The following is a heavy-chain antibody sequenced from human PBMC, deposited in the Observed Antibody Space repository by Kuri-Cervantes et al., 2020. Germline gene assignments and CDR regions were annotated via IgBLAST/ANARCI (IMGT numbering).Heavy chain of an antibody. CDR3: ATYLVPAAQYAFDI. CDR1: GGTFSSYA. D-gene: IGHD2-2*01. Sequence: SVKVSCKASGGTFSSYAISWVRQAPGQGLEWMGGIIPIFGTANYAQKFQGRVTITADESTSTAYMELSSLRSEDTAVYYCATYLVPAAQYAFDIWGQGTMVTVSS. V-gene: IGHV1-69*13. J-gene: IGHJ3*02. CDR2: IIPIFGTA.